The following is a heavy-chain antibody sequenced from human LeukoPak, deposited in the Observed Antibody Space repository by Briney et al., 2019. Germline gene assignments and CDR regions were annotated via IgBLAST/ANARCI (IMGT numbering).Heavy chain of an antibody. Sequence: GASVKVSCKASENTFTGRYVHWVRQAPGQGLEWMGWISPDNGGTNYAQKFRGRVTVTRDTSIRTAYMGLGSLTSDDTAVYYCARYSAQGTYWGQGTLVTVSS. D-gene: IGHD1-7*01. V-gene: IGHV1-2*02. CDR2: ISPDNGGT. J-gene: IGHJ4*02. CDR3: ARYSAQGTY. CDR1: ENTFTGRY.